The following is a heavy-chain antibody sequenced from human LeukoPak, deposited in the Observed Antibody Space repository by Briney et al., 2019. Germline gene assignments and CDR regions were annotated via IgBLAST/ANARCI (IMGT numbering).Heavy chain of an antibody. CDR1: GGSISSYY. CDR3: ARDSYYGSGSYSYDAFDI. D-gene: IGHD3-10*01. J-gene: IGHJ3*02. V-gene: IGHV4-59*01. Sequence: SETLSLTCTVSGGSISSYYWSWIRQPPGKGLEWIGYIYYSGSTNYNPSLKSRVTISVDTSKNQFSLKLSSVTAADTAVYYGARDSYYGSGSYSYDAFDIWGQGTMVTVSS. CDR2: IYYSGST.